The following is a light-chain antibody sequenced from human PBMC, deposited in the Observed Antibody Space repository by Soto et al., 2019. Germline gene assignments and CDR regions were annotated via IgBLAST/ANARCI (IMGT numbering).Light chain of an antibody. CDR2: EVT. CDR3: CSYAGTTTCV. Sequence: QSVLTQPASVSGSPGQSITISCTGTSSDVGSHNFVSWYQQRPGKAPKLMIFEVTKRPSGVSSRFSASKSGNTASLTISGVQAEDEADYYCCSYAGTTTCVFGGGTQLTVL. CDR1: SSDVGSHNF. J-gene: IGLJ3*02. V-gene: IGLV2-23*02.